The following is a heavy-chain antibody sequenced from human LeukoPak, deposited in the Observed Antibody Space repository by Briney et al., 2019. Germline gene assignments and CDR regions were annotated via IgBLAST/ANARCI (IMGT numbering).Heavy chain of an antibody. V-gene: IGHV4-39*01. J-gene: IGHJ4*02. CDR2: IYYSGST. D-gene: IGHD6-13*01. CDR3: ARQGYSSSWYDY. CDR1: GGSISSSSYY. Sequence: PSETLSLTCTVSGGSISSSSYYWGWIRQPPGKGLEWIGSIYYSGSTYYNPSLKSRVTISVDTSKNQFSLKPSSVTAADTAVYYCARQGYSSSWYDYWGQGTLVTVSS.